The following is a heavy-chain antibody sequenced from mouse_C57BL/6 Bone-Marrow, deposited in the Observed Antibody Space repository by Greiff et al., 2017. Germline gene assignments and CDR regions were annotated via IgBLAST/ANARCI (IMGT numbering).Heavy chain of an antibody. CDR1: GYTFTSYW. Sequence: VQLQESGTVLARPGASVKMSCKTSGYTFTSYWMHWVKQRPGRGLEWIGRIDPNSGGTKYNEKFKSKATLTVDKPSSTAYMQLSSLTSEDSAVYYCASDYYAMDYWGQGTSVTVSS. CDR2: IDPNSGGT. CDR3: ASDYYAMDY. V-gene: IGHV1-72*01. J-gene: IGHJ4*01.